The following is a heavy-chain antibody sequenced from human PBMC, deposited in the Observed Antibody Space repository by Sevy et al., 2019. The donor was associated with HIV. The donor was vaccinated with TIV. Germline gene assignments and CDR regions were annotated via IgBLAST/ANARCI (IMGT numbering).Heavy chain of an antibody. CDR2: IYWDDDN. D-gene: IGHD4-4*01. Sequence: HINISRSGPTLVNPTQTLTLTCTFSGFSLNAAGMGVGWIRQPPGKALEWLALIYWDDDNRYSPSLQSRLTVTKDTSKRQVFLTMTNVDPMDTATYYCAHRRTYGNPFKYWGPGTLVTVSS. CDR3: AHRRTYGNPFKY. J-gene: IGHJ4*02. V-gene: IGHV2-5*02. CDR1: GFSLNAAGMG.